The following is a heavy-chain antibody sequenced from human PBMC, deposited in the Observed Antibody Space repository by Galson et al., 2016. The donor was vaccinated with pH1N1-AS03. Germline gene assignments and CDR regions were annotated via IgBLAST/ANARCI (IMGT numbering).Heavy chain of an antibody. V-gene: IGHV1-2*06. D-gene: IGHD1-26*01. Sequence: SVKVSCKASGYTFSAYYMHWVRQAPGQGLEWLGRINSKNGDTDYAPKFRDRLTMTRNTSITTAYLDLRSLTSGATALYYCATPQSLKVGATSAFDLWGRGTLVTVTS. CDR1: GYTFSAYY. CDR3: ATPQSLKVGATSAFDL. CDR2: INSKNGDT. J-gene: IGHJ2*01.